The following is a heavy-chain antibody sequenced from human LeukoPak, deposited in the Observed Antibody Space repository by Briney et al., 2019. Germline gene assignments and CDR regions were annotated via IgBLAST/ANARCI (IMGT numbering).Heavy chain of an antibody. CDR2: ISSSSTYI. CDR3: ARGLMGGYPYFEN. Sequence: GGSLRLSCADSGFTFSSYSMNWVRQAPGKGLEWVSTISSSSTYIYYADSVKGRFTISRDNAKKSLYLQMNSLRAEDTAFYYCARGLMGGYPYFENWGQGTLVTVSS. CDR1: GFTFSSYS. D-gene: IGHD3-22*01. V-gene: IGHV3-21*04. J-gene: IGHJ4*02.